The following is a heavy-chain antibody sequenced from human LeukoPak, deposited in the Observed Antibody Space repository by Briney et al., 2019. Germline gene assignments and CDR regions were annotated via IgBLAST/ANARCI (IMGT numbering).Heavy chain of an antibody. CDR1: GFTFSSYA. Sequence: GGSLRLSCAASGFTFSSYAMSWVRQAPGKGLEWVSVLSGSGGTTYYADSVKGRFTISRDNSKNTLYVQMKSLRAEDTAVYYCAKDFVVVPGNVNYFDYWGQGTLVTVSS. J-gene: IGHJ4*02. V-gene: IGHV3-23*01. D-gene: IGHD2-21*02. CDR2: LSGSGGTT. CDR3: AKDFVVVPGNVNYFDY.